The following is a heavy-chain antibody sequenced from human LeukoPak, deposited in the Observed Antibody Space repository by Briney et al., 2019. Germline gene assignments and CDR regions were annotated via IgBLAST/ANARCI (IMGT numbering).Heavy chain of an antibody. CDR3: ARASGEYYDFWSGYYYYGMDV. D-gene: IGHD3-3*01. CDR2: MNPNSGNT. Sequence: ASVKVSCKASGYTFTSYDINWVRQATGQGLEWMGWMNPNSGNTGYAQKFQGRVTMTRNTSISTAYMELSSLRSEDTAVYYCARASGEYYDFWSGYYYYGMDVWGQGTTVTVSS. V-gene: IGHV1-8*01. J-gene: IGHJ6*02. CDR1: GYTFTSYD.